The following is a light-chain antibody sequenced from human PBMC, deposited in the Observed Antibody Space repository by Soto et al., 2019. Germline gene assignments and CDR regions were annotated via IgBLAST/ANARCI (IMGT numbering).Light chain of an antibody. J-gene: IGKJ4*01. CDR1: QSVTTRY. Sequence: EIVMTQSPATLSVSPGERATLSCRASQSVTTRYLAWYQQKPGQAPRLLIHGVSSRATGIPDRFSGSGSGTDFTLSISRLEPEDFAVYYCQQYGVSPTFGGGTKVDI. V-gene: IGKV3-20*01. CDR2: GVS. CDR3: QQYGVSPT.